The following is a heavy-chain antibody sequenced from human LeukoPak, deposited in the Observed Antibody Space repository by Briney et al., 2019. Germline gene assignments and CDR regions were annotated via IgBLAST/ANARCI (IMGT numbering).Heavy chain of an antibody. CDR1: GITFSGYW. CDR3: ARGSRVGTTTLFPFEY. V-gene: IGHV3-74*01. CDR2: SNSDGRDT. Sequence: GGSLRLSCVGSGITFSGYWMYWVRQAPGKGLVWVSRSNSDGRDTSYADSVKGRFTISRDNAKNTLYLQMNSLRAEDTAVYYCARGSRVGTTTLFPFEYWGQGTLVTVSS. D-gene: IGHD1-26*01. J-gene: IGHJ4*02.